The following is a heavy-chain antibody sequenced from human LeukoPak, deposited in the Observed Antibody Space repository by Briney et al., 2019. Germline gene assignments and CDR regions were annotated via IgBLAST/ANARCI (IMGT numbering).Heavy chain of an antibody. CDR1: GLTFSGYS. CDR2: ISSSGSNV. J-gene: IGHJ5*02. CDR3: ARSLRWSCSGGSCCSAPSTDDYNWFDP. Sequence: GGSLRLSCAASGLTFSGYSMNWVRQAPGKGLEWVSGISSSGSNVYYAESVKGRFTISRDNAKSLLYLQMNSLRAEDTALYYCARSLRWSCSGGSCCSAPSTDDYNWFDPWGQGTLVTVSS. V-gene: IGHV3-21*06. D-gene: IGHD2-15*01.